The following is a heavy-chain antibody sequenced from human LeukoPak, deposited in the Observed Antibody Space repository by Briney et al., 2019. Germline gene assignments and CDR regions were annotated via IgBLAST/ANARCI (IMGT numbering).Heavy chain of an antibody. CDR1: GFTFSSYA. Sequence: PGGSLRLSCAASGFTFSSYAMSWVRQAPGKGLEWVSAISGSGGSTYYADSVKGRFTISRDNSKNTLYLQMNSLRAEDTAVYYCAKDRSSLPEFGGHHDYWGQGTLVTVSS. V-gene: IGHV3-23*01. J-gene: IGHJ4*02. CDR2: ISGSGGST. D-gene: IGHD3-10*01. CDR3: AKDRSSLPEFGGHHDY.